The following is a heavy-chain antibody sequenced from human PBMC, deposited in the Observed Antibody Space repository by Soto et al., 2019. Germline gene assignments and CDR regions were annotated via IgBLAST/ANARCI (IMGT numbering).Heavy chain of an antibody. Sequence: QVQLQESGPGLVRPSETLSLTCTVSGGSISNFYWSWIRQPPGKGLEWIGYVYYTGSTSYNPSFKRRVTFSADSSRGQFSLRLNSVTAADTAVYYCARTVLGPDLLADSFVDYYYYMDVWGQGTTVTVSS. CDR3: ARTVLGPDLLADSFVDYYYYMDV. D-gene: IGHD3-9*01. J-gene: IGHJ6*03. CDR1: GGSISNFY. CDR2: VYYTGST. V-gene: IGHV4-59*08.